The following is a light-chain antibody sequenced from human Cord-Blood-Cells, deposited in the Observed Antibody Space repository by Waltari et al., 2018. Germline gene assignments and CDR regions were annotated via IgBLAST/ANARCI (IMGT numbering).Light chain of an antibody. CDR1: PSLLHSNVYNY. CDR2: LGS. V-gene: IGKV2-28*01. CDR3: MQALQTPPT. Sequence: GMPQSPLSLPVTPGEPASISCRPSPSLLHSNVYNYLDWYLQKPGQSPQLLIYLGSNRASGVPDRFSGSGSGTDFTLKISRVEAEDVGVYYCMQALQTPPTFGQGTKVEIK. J-gene: IGKJ1*01.